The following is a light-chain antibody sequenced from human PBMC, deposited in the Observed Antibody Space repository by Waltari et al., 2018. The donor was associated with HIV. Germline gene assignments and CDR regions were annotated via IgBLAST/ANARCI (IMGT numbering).Light chain of an antibody. Sequence: DIQLTQSPSTLSASVGDRVTLPCEASQNVNKWLACYHQKPRKAHTLLIYKESSLRSRVPSRFSGSGSGAEFTLTISCLQPDDCATYYCQHYDSYSCTFGQGTKVEIK. CDR2: KES. CDR3: QHYDSYSCT. V-gene: IGKV1-5*03. CDR1: QNVNKW. J-gene: IGKJ2*02.